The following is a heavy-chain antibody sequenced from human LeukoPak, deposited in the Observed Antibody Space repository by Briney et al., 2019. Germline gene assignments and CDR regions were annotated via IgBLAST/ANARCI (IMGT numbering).Heavy chain of an antibody. CDR3: ARVGWEILNLHFDP. V-gene: IGHV3-7*03. D-gene: IGHD1-14*01. Sequence: PGGSLRLSCVVSGFTFSNKWMTWVRQAPGKGPEWVATIKKDGSQTYYVDSVKGRFTISRDNAQNSLYLQMNGLRVEDTAIYSCARVGWEILNLHFDPWGQGTLVTVSS. CDR1: GFTFSNKW. CDR2: IKKDGSQT. J-gene: IGHJ5*02.